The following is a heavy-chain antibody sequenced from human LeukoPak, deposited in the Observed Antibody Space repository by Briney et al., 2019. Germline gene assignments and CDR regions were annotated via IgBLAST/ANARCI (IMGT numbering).Heavy chain of an antibody. CDR3: ARTLDYDILSGAPSDAFDI. D-gene: IGHD3-9*01. CDR2: IYTSGST. CDR1: GGSISSYY. Sequence: SETLSLTCTVSGGSISSYYWSWIRQPAGKGLEWIRSIYTSGSTNYNPSLKSRVTMSVDTSKNQFSLKLSSVTAADTAVYYCARTLDYDILSGAPSDAFDIWGQGTMVTVSS. J-gene: IGHJ3*02. V-gene: IGHV4-4*07.